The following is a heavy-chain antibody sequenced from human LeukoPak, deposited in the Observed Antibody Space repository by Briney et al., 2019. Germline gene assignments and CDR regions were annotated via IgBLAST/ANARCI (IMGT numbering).Heavy chain of an antibody. CDR1: GGSISSYY. CDR3: ARESPRVYYFDY. V-gene: IGHV4-59*01. J-gene: IGHJ4*02. Sequence: SETLSLTCTVSGGSISSYYWSWIRQPPGKGLEWIGYIYYSGSTNYNPSLKSRVTISVDTSKNQFSLRLSSVTAADTAVYYCARESPRVYYFDYWGQGTLVTVSS. D-gene: IGHD3-3*01. CDR2: IYYSGST.